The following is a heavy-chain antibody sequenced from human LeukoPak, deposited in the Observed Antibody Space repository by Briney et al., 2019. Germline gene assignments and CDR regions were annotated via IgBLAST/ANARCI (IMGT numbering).Heavy chain of an antibody. Sequence: GGSLGLSCAASGFTFNSYWMHWVRQAPGKGLVWVSRINSDGSSTSYADSVKGRFTISRDNAKNTLYLQMNSLRAEDTAVYYCASERGGDAFDIWGQGTMVTVSS. CDR1: GFTFNSYW. D-gene: IGHD3-10*01. CDR3: ASERGGDAFDI. CDR2: INSDGSST. J-gene: IGHJ3*02. V-gene: IGHV3-74*01.